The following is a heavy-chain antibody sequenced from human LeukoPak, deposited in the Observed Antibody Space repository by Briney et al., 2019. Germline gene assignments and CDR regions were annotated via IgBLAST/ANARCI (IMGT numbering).Heavy chain of an antibody. J-gene: IGHJ4*02. V-gene: IGHV1-69*13. D-gene: IGHD3-16*01. CDR1: GGTFSSYA. CDR3: ARGEYDYVWGSYYDGYYSDY. CDR2: IIPIFGTA. Sequence: ASVKVSCKASGGTFSSYAISWVRRAPGQGLEWMGGIIPIFGTANYAQKFQGRVTITADESTSTAYMELSSLRSEDTAVYYCARGEYDYVWGSYYDGYYSDYWGQGTLVTVSS.